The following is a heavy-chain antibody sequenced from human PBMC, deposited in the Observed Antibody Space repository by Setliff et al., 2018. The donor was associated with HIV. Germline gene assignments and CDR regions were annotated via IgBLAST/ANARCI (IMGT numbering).Heavy chain of an antibody. CDR1: GFTFSSYD. Sequence: GGSLRLSCVASGFTFSSYDMNWVRQAPGKGLEWVSSISGSGGAIKDAESVKGRFTISGDNSRNTLYLQMNSLRVEDTAVYYCAKLSGGSFYVNLYYYMDVWGKGTTVTVSS. J-gene: IGHJ6*03. V-gene: IGHV3-23*01. CDR3: AKLSGGSFYVNLYYYMDV. CDR2: ISGSGGAI. D-gene: IGHD1-26*01.